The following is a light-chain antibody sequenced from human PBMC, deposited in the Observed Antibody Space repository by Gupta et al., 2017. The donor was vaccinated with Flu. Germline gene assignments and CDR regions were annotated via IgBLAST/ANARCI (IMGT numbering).Light chain of an antibody. CDR1: QTIRDL. J-gene: IGKJ2*01. CDR2: KAS. CDR3: KQYTSDPST. Sequence: DIQMTQSPFTLSASLGDRVTITCRASQTIRDLLGWFQQKPGKAPNLLIYKASNLQIGVPSRFRGSGSGTDFTLNISRLQPEDFGAYYCKQYTSDPSTFGQGTSVEIK. V-gene: IGKV1-5*03.